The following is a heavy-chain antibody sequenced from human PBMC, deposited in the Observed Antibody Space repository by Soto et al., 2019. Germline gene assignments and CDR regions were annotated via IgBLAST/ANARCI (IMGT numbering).Heavy chain of an antibody. D-gene: IGHD3-22*01. Sequence: GGSLRLSCAASGFTFSSYGMHWVRQAPGKGLEWVAVISYDGSNKYYADSVKGRFTISRDNSKNTLYLQMNSLRAEDTAVYYGAKSPGGYYSFDIWGQGTLVTVSS. CDR3: AKSPGGYYSFDI. CDR2: ISYDGSNK. J-gene: IGHJ3*02. V-gene: IGHV3-30*18. CDR1: GFTFSSYG.